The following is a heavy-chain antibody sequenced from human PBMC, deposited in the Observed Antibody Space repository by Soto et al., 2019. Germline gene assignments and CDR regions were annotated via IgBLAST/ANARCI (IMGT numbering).Heavy chain of an antibody. CDR2: IYDSGST. Sequence: SETLSLTCTVSGGSISSADYYWNWVRQPPGKGLEWIGYIYDSGSTYYNPSLKSRLTISGGTSKKQFSLELSSVTAADTAVYYCSRGVYYYDSSGPFDIWGQGTMVTVSS. V-gene: IGHV4-30-4*01. CDR3: SRGVYYYDSSGPFDI. CDR1: GGSISSADYY. D-gene: IGHD3-22*01. J-gene: IGHJ3*02.